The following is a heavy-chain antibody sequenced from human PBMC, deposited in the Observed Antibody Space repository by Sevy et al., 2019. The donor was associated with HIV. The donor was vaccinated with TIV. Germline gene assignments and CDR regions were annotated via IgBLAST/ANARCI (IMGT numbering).Heavy chain of an antibody. CDR1: GYTFTSYY. Sequence: ASVKVSCKASGYTFTSYYMHWVRQAPGQGLEWMGIINPSGGSTSYAQKFQGRVTMTRDTSTSTVYMELSSLRSEDTGVYYCAREHDYSNYFGYYYYGMDVWGQGTTVTVSS. J-gene: IGHJ6*02. V-gene: IGHV1-46*03. CDR2: INPSGGST. D-gene: IGHD4-4*01. CDR3: AREHDYSNYFGYYYYGMDV.